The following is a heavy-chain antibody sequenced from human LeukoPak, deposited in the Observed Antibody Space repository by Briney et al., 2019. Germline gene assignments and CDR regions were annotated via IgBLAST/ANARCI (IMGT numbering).Heavy chain of an antibody. CDR3: AKLKGATLLNAFDI. Sequence: GGSLRLSCAASGFTFSNAWMSWVRQAPGKGLEWVAVISYDGSNKYYADSVKGRFTISRDNSKNTLYLQMNSLRAEDTAVYYCAKLKGATLLNAFDIWGQGTMVTVSS. D-gene: IGHD1-26*01. V-gene: IGHV3-30*18. CDR1: GFTFSNAW. J-gene: IGHJ3*02. CDR2: ISYDGSNK.